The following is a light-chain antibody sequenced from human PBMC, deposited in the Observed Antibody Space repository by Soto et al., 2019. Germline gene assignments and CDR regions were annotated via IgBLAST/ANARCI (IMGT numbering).Light chain of an antibody. CDR1: RPIGTY. Sequence: DIQLTQSPSSLSASVGDRVTMTCRASRPIGTYLNWYHQKPGSAPKLLISSASTLQTGVPSRFSGSGSGTDFTLIISTLEPEDFATYFCQQSFSTPSITFGQGTRLEI. J-gene: IGKJ5*01. V-gene: IGKV1-39*01. CDR2: SAS. CDR3: QQSFSTPSIT.